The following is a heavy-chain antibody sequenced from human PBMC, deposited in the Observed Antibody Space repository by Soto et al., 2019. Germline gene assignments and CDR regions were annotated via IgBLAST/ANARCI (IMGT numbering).Heavy chain of an antibody. J-gene: IGHJ5*02. CDR3: ARDQEGSSWYTRKTNWFDP. CDR2: IRSSSSYI. V-gene: IGHV3-21*01. D-gene: IGHD6-13*01. CDR1: GFTFSSYS. Sequence: GGSLRLSCAASGFTFSSYSMNWVRQAPGKGLEWVSSIRSSSSYIYYADSVKGRFTISRDNAKNSLYLQMNSLRAEDTAVYYCARDQEGSSWYTRKTNWFDPWGQGTLVTVSS.